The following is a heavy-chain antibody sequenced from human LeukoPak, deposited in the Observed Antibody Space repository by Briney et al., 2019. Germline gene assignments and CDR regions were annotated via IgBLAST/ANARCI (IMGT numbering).Heavy chain of an antibody. J-gene: IGHJ3*02. CDR3: ARDGVNGICYVTDDPFEI. V-gene: IGHV1-69*05. D-gene: IGHD2-8*01. CDR2: IIPIFGTP. Sequence: ASVKVSCKASGGSFSSQPISWVRQAPGQGLEWMGRIIPIFGTPNYAQKFQDRLTITMDKSTTTTYMDLSSLRSDDTAVYYGARDGVNGICYVTDDPFEIWGQGTMVTVSS. CDR1: GGSFSSQP.